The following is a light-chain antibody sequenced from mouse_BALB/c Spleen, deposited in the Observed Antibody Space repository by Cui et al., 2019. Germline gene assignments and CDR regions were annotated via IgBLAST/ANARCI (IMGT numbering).Light chain of an antibody. V-gene: IGKV10-96*01. CDR2: YTS. J-gene: IGKJ2*01. CDR3: QQGNTYPYT. Sequence: IQTTQTTSSLSASLGDRVTISCSAMQDLSNYLNWYQQKPDATVKLLIYYTSSLHSGVPASFSGSGSGTDYSLTISNMEEEDIATYFCQQGNTYPYTFGGGTKLEIK. CDR1: QDLSNY.